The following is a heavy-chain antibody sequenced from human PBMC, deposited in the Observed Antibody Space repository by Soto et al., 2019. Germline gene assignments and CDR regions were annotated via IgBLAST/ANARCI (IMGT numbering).Heavy chain of an antibody. CDR2: INPNSGGT. CDR3: ATFAVAGIKAFDI. V-gene: IGHV1-2*04. CDR1: VYSFTGYY. D-gene: IGHD6-19*01. J-gene: IGHJ3*02. Sequence: ASVKVSCKASVYSFTGYYMHWGRQAPGQGLEWMGWINPNSGGTNYAQKFQGWVTMTRDTSISTAYMELSRLRSDDMAVYYCATFAVAGIKAFDIWGQGTMVTVSS.